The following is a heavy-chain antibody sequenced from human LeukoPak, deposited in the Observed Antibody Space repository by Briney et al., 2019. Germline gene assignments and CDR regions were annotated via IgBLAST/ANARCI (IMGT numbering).Heavy chain of an antibody. CDR3: ARQRLGLGYCSGGSCYSGGDGAFDY. V-gene: IGHV4-39*01. Sequence: SETLSLTCTVSGGSISSYYWGWIRQPPGKGLEWIGSIYYSGSTYYNPSLKSRVTISVDTSKNQFSLKLSSVTAADTAVYYCARQRLGLGYCSGGSCYSGGDGAFDYWGQGTLVTVSS. CDR1: GGSISSYY. CDR2: IYYSGST. J-gene: IGHJ4*02. D-gene: IGHD2-15*01.